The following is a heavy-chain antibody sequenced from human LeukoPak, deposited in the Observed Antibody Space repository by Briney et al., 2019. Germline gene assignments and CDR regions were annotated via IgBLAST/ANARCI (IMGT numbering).Heavy chain of an antibody. CDR1: GGSISSYY. CDR2: IYTSGST. Sequence: PSETLSLTCTVSGGSISSYYWSWIRQPPGKGLEWIGYIYTSGSTNYNPSLKSRVTISVDTSKNQFSLKLSSVTAADTAVYYCARRRRTIPGNPRALYYFDYWGQGTLVTVSS. V-gene: IGHV4-4*09. CDR3: ARRRRTIPGNPRALYYFDY. J-gene: IGHJ4*02. D-gene: IGHD4-23*01.